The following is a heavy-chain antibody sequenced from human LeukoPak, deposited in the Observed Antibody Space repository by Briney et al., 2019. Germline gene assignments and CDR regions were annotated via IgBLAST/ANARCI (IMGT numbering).Heavy chain of an antibody. V-gene: IGHV3-30*18. Sequence: GRSLRLSCAASGFTFSSYGMHWVRQAPGKGLEWVAVISYDGSNKYYADSVKGRFTISRDNSKNTLYLQMNSLRAEDTAVYYCAKKSMVRGVQGNWFDPWGQGTLVTVSS. CDR1: GFTFSSYG. CDR3: AKKSMVRGVQGNWFDP. D-gene: IGHD3-10*01. CDR2: ISYDGSNK. J-gene: IGHJ5*02.